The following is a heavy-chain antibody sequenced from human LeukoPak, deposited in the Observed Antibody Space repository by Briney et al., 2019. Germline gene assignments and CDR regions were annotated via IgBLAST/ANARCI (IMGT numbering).Heavy chain of an antibody. CDR2: INPNSGGT. D-gene: IGHD3-10*01. CDR3: ARDYYGSGSLFYY. J-gene: IGHJ4*02. CDR1: GYTFTGYY. V-gene: IGHV1-2*02. Sequence: ASVKVSCKASGYTFTGYYMHWVRQAPGQGLEWMGWINPNSGGTNYAQKFQGRVTMTRDTSISTAYMELSRLRSDDTAVYYCARDYYGSGSLFYYWGQGTLVTVSS.